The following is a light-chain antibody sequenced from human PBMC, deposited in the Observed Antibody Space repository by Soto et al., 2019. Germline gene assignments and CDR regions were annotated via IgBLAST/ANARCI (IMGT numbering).Light chain of an antibody. CDR3: HQSYSSWT. Sequence: DIQMTQSPSSLSASVGDRVTITCRASQSIGSLLNWYQQKPGKAPNLLIYAATTLHSGVPSRFSGSGSGTEFNLTISSLQPEESANFYCHQSYSSWTFGHGTKVEIK. J-gene: IGKJ1*01. CDR2: AAT. V-gene: IGKV1-39*01. CDR1: QSIGSL.